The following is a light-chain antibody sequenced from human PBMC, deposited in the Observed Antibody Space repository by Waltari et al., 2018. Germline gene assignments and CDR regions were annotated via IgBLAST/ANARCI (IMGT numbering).Light chain of an antibody. CDR1: QSVGSSS. CDR2: RAS. CDR3: QQHGTLPAT. V-gene: IGKV3-20*01. J-gene: IGKJ1*01. Sequence: EIVLTQSPGTASLSPGERATLSCRASQSVGSSSFAGYQQTPGQAPRLVIFRASMRATGIPARFSGSGSGTDFSLTISRLEPEDFAVYYCQQHGTLPATFGQGTKVEIK.